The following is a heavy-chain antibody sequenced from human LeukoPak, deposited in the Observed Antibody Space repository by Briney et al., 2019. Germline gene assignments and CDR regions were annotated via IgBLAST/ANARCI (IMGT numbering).Heavy chain of an antibody. D-gene: IGHD6-19*01. CDR1: GFTFSSYA. V-gene: IGHV3-30*04. J-gene: IGHJ4*02. Sequence: GRSLRLSCAASGFTFSSYAVHWVRQAPGKGLEWVAVISYDGSNKYYADSVKGRFTISRDNSKNTLYLQMNSLRAEDTAVYYCARASIAVAGDYWGQGTLVTVSS. CDR2: ISYDGSNK. CDR3: ARASIAVAGDY.